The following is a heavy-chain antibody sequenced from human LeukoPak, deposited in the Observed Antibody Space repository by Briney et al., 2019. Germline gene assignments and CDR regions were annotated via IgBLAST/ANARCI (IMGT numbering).Heavy chain of an antibody. V-gene: IGHV4-59*08. CDR2: IYYSGST. CDR1: GGSISSYY. CDR3: ARRDPTVTDIFDY. Sequence: SETLSLTCTVSGGSISSYYWSWIRQPPGKGLEWIGYIYYSGSTNYNPSLKSRVTISVDTSKNQFSLKLSSVTAADTAVYYCARRDPTVTDIFDYWGQGTLVTVSS. D-gene: IGHD4-11*01. J-gene: IGHJ4*02.